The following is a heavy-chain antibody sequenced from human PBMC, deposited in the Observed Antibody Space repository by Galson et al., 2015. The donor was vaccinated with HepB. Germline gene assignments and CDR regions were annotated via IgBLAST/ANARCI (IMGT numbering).Heavy chain of an antibody. V-gene: IGHV1-18*04. D-gene: IGHD3-10*01. CDR1: GYTFTSYG. CDR2: ISAYNGNT. J-gene: IGHJ4*02. Sequence: SVKVSCKASGYTFTSYGISWVRQAPGQGLEWMGWISAYNGNTNYAQKLQGRVTMTTDTATSIAYMELMSLRSDDTAVYYCARDVTMLRGVPPYYFDYWGQGTLVTVSS. CDR3: ARDVTMLRGVPPYYFDY.